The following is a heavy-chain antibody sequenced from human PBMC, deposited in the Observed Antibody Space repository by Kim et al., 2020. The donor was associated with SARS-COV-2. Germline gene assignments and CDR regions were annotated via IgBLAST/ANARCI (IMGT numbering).Heavy chain of an antibody. V-gene: IGHV4-39*01. CDR2: IFYSGST. J-gene: IGHJ4*02. Sequence: SETLSLTCTVSGDSISSSAYNWGWIRQPPGEGLEWIGSIFYSGSTYYNPSLKSRITISVDTSKNQFSLKLSSVTAADTAVYYCARELRFGGSDYWGQGTLVTVSS. CDR3: ARELRFGGSDY. CDR1: GDSISSSAYN. D-gene: IGHD1-7*01.